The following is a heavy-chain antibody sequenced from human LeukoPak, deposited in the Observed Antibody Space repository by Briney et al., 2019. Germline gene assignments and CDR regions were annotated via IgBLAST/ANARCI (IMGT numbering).Heavy chain of an antibody. D-gene: IGHD3-22*01. Sequence: ASVTVSCKASGYTFTSYDINWVRQAPGQGLEWMGWMNPNSGNTGYAQKFQGRVTMTRNTSISTAYMELSSLRSEDTAVYYCARGYCYDSRDAFDIWGQGTMVTVSS. CDR1: GYTFTSYD. CDR3: ARGYCYDSRDAFDI. CDR2: MNPNSGNT. J-gene: IGHJ3*02. V-gene: IGHV1-8*01.